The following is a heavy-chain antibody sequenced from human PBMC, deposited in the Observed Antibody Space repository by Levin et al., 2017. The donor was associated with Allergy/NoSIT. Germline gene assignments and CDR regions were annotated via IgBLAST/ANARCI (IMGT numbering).Heavy chain of an antibody. Sequence: SETLSLTCAVYGGSFSGYYWSWIRQPPGKGLEWIGEINHSGSTNYNPSLKSRVTISVDTSKNQFSLKLSSVTAADTAVYYCASGRPRRLRAPSDGRGGGYFGYWGQGTLVTVSS. CDR2: INHSGST. CDR1: GGSFSGYY. V-gene: IGHV4-34*01. CDR3: ASGRPRRLRAPSDGRGGGYFGY. D-gene: IGHD2-21*01. J-gene: IGHJ4*02.